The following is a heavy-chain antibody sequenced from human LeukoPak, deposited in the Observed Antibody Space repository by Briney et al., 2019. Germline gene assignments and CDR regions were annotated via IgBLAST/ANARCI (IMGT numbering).Heavy chain of an antibody. V-gene: IGHV3-30*18. Sequence: PGGSLRLSCAASGFTFSSYGMHWVRQAPGKGLEWVAVISYDGSNKYYADSVKGRFTISRDNSKNTLYLQMNSLRAEDTAVYYCAEDPDTLLVYDILTGYSYCDYWGQGTLVTVSS. CDR2: ISYDGSNK. CDR3: AEDPDTLLVYDILTGYSYCDY. D-gene: IGHD3-9*01. CDR1: GFTFSSYG. J-gene: IGHJ4*02.